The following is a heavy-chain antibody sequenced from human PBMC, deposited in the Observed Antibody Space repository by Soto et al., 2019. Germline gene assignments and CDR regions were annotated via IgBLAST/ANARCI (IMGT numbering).Heavy chain of an antibody. J-gene: IGHJ6*02. V-gene: IGHV1-3*01. CDR3: ARTIAAAGIYYYYGMDV. D-gene: IGHD6-13*01. CDR1: GYTFTSYA. Sequence: ASVKVSCKASGYTFTSYAMHWVRQAPGQRLEWMGWINAGNGNTKYSQKFQGRVTITRDTSASTAYMELSSLRSEDTAVYYCARTIAAAGIYYYYGMDVWGQGTTVTGSS. CDR2: INAGNGNT.